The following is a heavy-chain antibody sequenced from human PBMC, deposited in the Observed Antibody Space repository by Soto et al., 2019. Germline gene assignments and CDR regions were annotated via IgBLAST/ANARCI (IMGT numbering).Heavy chain of an antibody. CDR2: LGAADDP. V-gene: IGHV3-13*05. J-gene: IGHJ6*02. CDR1: GFTLSAYD. Sequence: GGSLRLSCAASGFTLSAYDMHWVRQAEGKGLEWVSALGAADDPYYLVSVKGRFTISRENPKNSLYFQMNNLKAVDTAVYYCARAYSARLPRRADYYYAMDVWGQGTTVTVSS. D-gene: IGHD2-15*01. CDR3: ARAYSARLPRRADYYYAMDV.